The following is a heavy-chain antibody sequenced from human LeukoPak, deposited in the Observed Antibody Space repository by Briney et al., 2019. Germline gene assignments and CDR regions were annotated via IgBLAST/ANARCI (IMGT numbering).Heavy chain of an antibody. D-gene: IGHD6-19*01. J-gene: IGHJ4*02. V-gene: IGHV3-23*01. CDR3: GKDLLSGSSAWYHTPFDY. CDR1: GSTFSSHA. CDR2: ISGDGGIT. Sequence: PGASLRLSCAASGSTFSSHAMSWVRQAPGKGLEWVPIISGDGGITYYGDSVKGRFTSSRDNSKNTLYLQKNSLRAEDTAVYYCGKDLLSGSSAWYHTPFDYWGQGTLVSVST.